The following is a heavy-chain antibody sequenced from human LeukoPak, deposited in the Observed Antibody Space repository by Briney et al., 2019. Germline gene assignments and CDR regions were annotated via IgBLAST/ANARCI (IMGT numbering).Heavy chain of an antibody. Sequence: GRSLRLSCAASGFTFSSYGMHWVRQAPGKGLEWVAVMSYDGSNKYYADSVKGRFTISRDNSKNTLYLQMNSLRAEDTAVYYCAKGLSDDSGAFDIWGQGTMVTVSS. D-gene: IGHD3-22*01. CDR3: AKGLSDDSGAFDI. CDR2: MSYDGSNK. V-gene: IGHV3-30*18. J-gene: IGHJ3*02. CDR1: GFTFSSYG.